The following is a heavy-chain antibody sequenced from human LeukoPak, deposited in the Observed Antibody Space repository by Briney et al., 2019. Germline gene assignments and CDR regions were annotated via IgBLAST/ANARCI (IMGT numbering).Heavy chain of an antibody. CDR1: GFTFSNYD. D-gene: IGHD1-26*01. CDR3: ATYVAATGHFDF. J-gene: IGHJ4*02. V-gene: IGHV3-30*02. CDR2: IRYDGNNK. Sequence: GGSLRLSCAASGFTFSNYDMHWVRQAPGKGLEWVAFIRYDGNNKYYADPVKGRFTISRDNSKNTLNLQMSGLGADDTAIYYCATYVAATGHFDFWGQGTLVTVSP.